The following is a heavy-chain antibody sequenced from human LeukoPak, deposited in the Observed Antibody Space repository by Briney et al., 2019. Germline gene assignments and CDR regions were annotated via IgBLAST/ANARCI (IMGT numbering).Heavy chain of an antibody. Sequence: PSETLSLTCTVSGGSISSYYWSWIRQPPGKGLEWIGYIYYSGSTNYNPSLKSRVTISVDTSKNQFSLKLSSVTAADTAVYYCARSGGYYLYFDYWGQGTLVTVSS. CDR2: IYYSGST. J-gene: IGHJ4*02. CDR1: GGSISSYY. CDR3: ARSGGYYLYFDY. D-gene: IGHD3-22*01. V-gene: IGHV4-59*01.